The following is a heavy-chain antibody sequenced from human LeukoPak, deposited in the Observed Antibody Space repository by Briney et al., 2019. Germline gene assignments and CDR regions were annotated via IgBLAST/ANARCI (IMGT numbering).Heavy chain of an antibody. D-gene: IGHD6-19*01. J-gene: IGHJ4*02. Sequence: SETLSLTCTVSGGSISSYYWSWIRQPPGKGLEWIGYIYYSGSTNYNPSLKSRVTISVDTSRNHFSLKLSSVTAADTAVYYCARDGAVAGTPHDYWGQGTLVTVSS. CDR3: ARDGAVAGTPHDY. CDR2: IYYSGST. CDR1: GGSISSYY. V-gene: IGHV4-59*12.